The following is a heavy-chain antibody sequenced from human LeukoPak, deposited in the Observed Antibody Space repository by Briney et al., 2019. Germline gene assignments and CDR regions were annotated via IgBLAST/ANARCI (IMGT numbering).Heavy chain of an antibody. Sequence: QTGRSLRLSCAASGFTFSSYGMHWVRQAPGKGLEWVAIIWYDGSNKYYADSVKGRFTISRDNSKNTVYLQMNSLRAEDTAVYYCAKDKAGEDTSVSYYYYGMDVWGQGTAVTVSS. V-gene: IGHV3-33*06. CDR1: GFTFSSYG. CDR3: AKDKAGEDTSVSYYYYGMDV. J-gene: IGHJ6*02. CDR2: IWYDGSNK. D-gene: IGHD4-17*01.